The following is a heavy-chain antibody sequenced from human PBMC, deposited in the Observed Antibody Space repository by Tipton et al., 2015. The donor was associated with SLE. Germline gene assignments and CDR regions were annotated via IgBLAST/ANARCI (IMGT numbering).Heavy chain of an antibody. V-gene: IGHV3-48*01. CDR2: ISSSSRTI. CDR1: GFTFSTYS. Sequence: SLRLSCAAFGFTFSTYSMNWVRQAPGKGPEWVSYISSSSRTIYYADSVKGRFTISRDNAENSLYLQMNSLRADDTALYYCARDINYYDSGSFDYWGQGTLVTVSS. J-gene: IGHJ4*02. D-gene: IGHD3-10*01. CDR3: ARDINYYDSGSFDY.